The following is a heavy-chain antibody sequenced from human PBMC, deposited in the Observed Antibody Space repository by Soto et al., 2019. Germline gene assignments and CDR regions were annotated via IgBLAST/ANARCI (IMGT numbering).Heavy chain of an antibody. J-gene: IGHJ4*02. CDR2: IKQDGSEI. CDR3: ARIGYSSSSFDY. Sequence: GWSLRLSCSASVFTFTNYWMSWFRQAPGKGLEWVANIKQDGSEIHFVDSLKGRFTISRDNAKNSLYLQVNSLRAEDTAVYYCARIGYSSSSFDYWGQGTLVTVSS. CDR1: VFTFTNYW. D-gene: IGHD6-13*01. V-gene: IGHV3-7*01.